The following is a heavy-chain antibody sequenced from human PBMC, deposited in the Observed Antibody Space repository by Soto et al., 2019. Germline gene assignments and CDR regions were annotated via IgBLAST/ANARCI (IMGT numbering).Heavy chain of an antibody. J-gene: IGHJ4*02. D-gene: IGHD3-22*01. CDR3: ARDFHDSSGYIPRYFDY. V-gene: IGHV4-38-2*02. CDR2: IYHSGST. CDR1: GYSSSSGYY. Sequence: SETLSLTCAVSGYSSSSGYYWGCIRQPPGKGLEWIGSIYHSGSTYYNPSLKSRVTISVDTSKNQFSLKLSSVTAADTAVYYCARDFHDSSGYIPRYFDYWGQGTLVTVSS.